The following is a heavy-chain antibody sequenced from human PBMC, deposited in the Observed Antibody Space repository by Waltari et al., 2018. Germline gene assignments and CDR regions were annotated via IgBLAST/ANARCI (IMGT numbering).Heavy chain of an antibody. D-gene: IGHD3-22*01. V-gene: IGHV3-74*01. CDR2: INSDGSST. CDR3: ATCYYYDSSGNYYVSDY. J-gene: IGHJ4*02. CDR1: GITFSRYW. Sequence: EVQLVESGGGLVQPGGSLRLSCAASGITFSRYWMHWVRQAPGKGLVFVSRINSDGSSTSYADSVKGRFTISRDNAKNTLYLQMNSLRAEDTAVYYCATCYYYDSSGNYYVSDYWGQGTLVTVSS.